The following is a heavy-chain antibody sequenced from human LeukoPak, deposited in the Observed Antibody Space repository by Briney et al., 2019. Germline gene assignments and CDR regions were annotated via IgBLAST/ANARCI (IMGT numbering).Heavy chain of an antibody. CDR2: IHYSGSS. Sequence: SETLSLTCTVSGGSISGYYWGWIRQPPGKGLEWIAYIHYSGSSKYSPSLKSRVTTSVDTPKNQFSLKLSSVTAADTAVYYCARYDNSGSALENWGQGTLVTVSS. D-gene: IGHD3-22*01. V-gene: IGHV4-59*01. J-gene: IGHJ4*02. CDR3: ARYDNSGSALEN. CDR1: GGSISGYY.